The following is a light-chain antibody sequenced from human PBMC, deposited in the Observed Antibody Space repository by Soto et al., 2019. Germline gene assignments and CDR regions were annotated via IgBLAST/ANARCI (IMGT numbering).Light chain of an antibody. CDR1: QTVNNY. J-gene: IGKJ5*01. V-gene: IGKV3-11*01. Sequence: EIVLTQSPATLSLSPGERATLSCRASQTVNNYLAWYQQKPGQAPRLLIYDASNRATGIPARFSGSGSETDFTLTISSLEPEDFAVYHCQQRRSWPITFGQGTRVEIK. CDR2: DAS. CDR3: QQRRSWPIT.